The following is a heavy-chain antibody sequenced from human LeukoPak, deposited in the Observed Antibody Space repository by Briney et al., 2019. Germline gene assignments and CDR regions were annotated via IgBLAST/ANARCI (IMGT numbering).Heavy chain of an antibody. CDR3: ARGPRGYSGYLNY. J-gene: IGHJ4*02. D-gene: IGHD5-12*01. CDR2: IYYSGST. V-gene: IGHV4-31*03. Sequence: SETLSLTCTVSGGSISSGGYYWSWIRQHPGKGLEWIGYIYYSGSTYYNPSLKSRVTISVDTSKNQFSLKLSSVTAADTAVYYCARGPRGYSGYLNYWGQGTLVTVSS. CDR1: GGSISSGGYY.